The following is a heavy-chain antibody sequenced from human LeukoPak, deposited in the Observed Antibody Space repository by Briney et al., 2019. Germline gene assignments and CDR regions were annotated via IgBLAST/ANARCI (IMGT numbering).Heavy chain of an antibody. V-gene: IGHV3-23*01. J-gene: IGHJ5*02. CDR1: GFTFSSYD. CDR3: AKAAKVLWFGEFSSWFDP. Sequence: GGALRLSCAASGFTFSSYDMTWVRQAPGRGLDWVSSIRPSGDNTYYGDSVKGRFTISRDNSKNTLYLQMNSLRAEDTAVYSCAKAAKVLWFGEFSSWFDPWGQGTLVTVSS. D-gene: IGHD3-10*01. CDR2: IRPSGDNT.